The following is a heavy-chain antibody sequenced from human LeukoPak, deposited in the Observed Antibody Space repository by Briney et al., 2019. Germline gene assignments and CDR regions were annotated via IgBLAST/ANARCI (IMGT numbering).Heavy chain of an antibody. D-gene: IGHD6-13*01. CDR3: ASRQLDFDY. CDR1: GGSISSSSYY. Sequence: SETLSLTCTVSGGSISSSSYYWGWIRQPPGKGLEWIGSIYYSGSTYYNPSLKSRVTISVDTSKNQFSLKLSSVTAADTAVYYCASRQLDFDYWGQGTLVTVSS. V-gene: IGHV4-39*01. J-gene: IGHJ4*02. CDR2: IYYSGST.